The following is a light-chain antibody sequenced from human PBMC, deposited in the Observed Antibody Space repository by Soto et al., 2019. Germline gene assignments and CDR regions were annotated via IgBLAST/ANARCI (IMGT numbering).Light chain of an antibody. J-gene: IGLJ3*02. CDR3: AAWDDSLHGVV. V-gene: IGLV1-44*01. Sequence: QSVLTQPPSASGTPGQRVTISCSGSSSNIGSKTVNWYQQLPGTAPKLLIYSNNQRPSGVPDRFSGSKSGTSASLAISGLQSEDEADYYCAAWDDSLHGVVFGGGTQVTVL. CDR2: SNN. CDR1: SSNIGSKT.